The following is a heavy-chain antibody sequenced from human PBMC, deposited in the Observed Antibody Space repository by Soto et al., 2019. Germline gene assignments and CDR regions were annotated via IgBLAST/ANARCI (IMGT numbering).Heavy chain of an antibody. CDR3: ATDLMGYSSLSDAFDI. V-gene: IGHV1-24*01. CDR1: GYTLTELS. J-gene: IGHJ3*02. Sequence: ASVKVSCKVSGYTLTELSMHWVRQAPGKGLEWMGGFDPEDGETIYAQKFQGRVTMTEDTSTDTAYMELSSLRSEDTAVYYCATDLMGYSSLSDAFDIWGQGTMVTVSS. D-gene: IGHD6-6*01. CDR2: FDPEDGET.